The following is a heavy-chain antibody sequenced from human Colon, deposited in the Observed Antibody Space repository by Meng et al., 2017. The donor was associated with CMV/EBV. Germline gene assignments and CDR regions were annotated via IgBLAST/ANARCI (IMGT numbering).Heavy chain of an antibody. CDR1: GFTLRNYN. CDR2: ISSTGHDM. CDR3: TRAYYYDSSGYYGPGALDI. V-gene: IGHV3-21*01. D-gene: IGHD3-22*01. Sequence: GESLKISCAVSGFTLRNYNMNWVRQAPAKGLEWVSSISSTGHDMFYADSVKGRFTISTDNAKNTLYLQMNSLRAEDTAVYYCTRAYYYDSSGYYGPGALDIWGQGTMVTVSS. J-gene: IGHJ3*02.